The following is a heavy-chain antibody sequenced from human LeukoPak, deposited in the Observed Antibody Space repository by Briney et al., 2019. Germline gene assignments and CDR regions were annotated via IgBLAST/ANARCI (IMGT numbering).Heavy chain of an antibody. V-gene: IGHV4-34*01. J-gene: IGHJ3*02. CDR2: INHSGST. D-gene: IGHD6-13*01. CDR3: ARVAAAGTKDAFDI. Sequence: SETLSLTCAVYGGSFSGYYWSWIRQPPGKGLEWIGEINHSGSTNYNPSLKSRVTISVDTSKNQFSLKLSSVTAADTAVYYCARVAAAGTKDAFDIWGQGTMVTVSS. CDR1: GGSFSGYY.